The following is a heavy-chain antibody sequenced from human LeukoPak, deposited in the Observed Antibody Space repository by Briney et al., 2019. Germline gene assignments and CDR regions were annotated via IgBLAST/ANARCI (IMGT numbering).Heavy chain of an antibody. CDR1: GYTFTGYS. Sequence: ASVKVSCKPSGYTFTGYSIYWVRQAPGQGLEWMGGINPNSGDTNFAQKFQGRVTMTRDTSISTAYMELSGLRSDDTAIYYCARGYVWIEMGLGYWGQGTLVTVSS. D-gene: IGHD3/OR15-3a*01. CDR3: ARGYVWIEMGLGY. J-gene: IGHJ4*02. V-gene: IGHV1-2*02. CDR2: INPNSGDT.